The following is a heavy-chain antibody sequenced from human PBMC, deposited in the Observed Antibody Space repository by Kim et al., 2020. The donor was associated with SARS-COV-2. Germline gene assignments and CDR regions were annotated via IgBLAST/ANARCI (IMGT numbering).Heavy chain of an antibody. D-gene: IGHD6-19*01. Sequence: GGSLRLSCAGSRFTFSNAWLSWVRQAPGKGLEWVGHIKSKADGGTTDYAAPVKGRFTISRDDSKNTLFLHMSSLQSEDTAVYYCTTFPVRGLSAFAIWGQGTLVTVSA. CDR3: TTFPVRGLSAFAI. CDR2: IKSKADGGTT. J-gene: IGHJ3*02. V-gene: IGHV3-15*01. CDR1: RFTFSNAW.